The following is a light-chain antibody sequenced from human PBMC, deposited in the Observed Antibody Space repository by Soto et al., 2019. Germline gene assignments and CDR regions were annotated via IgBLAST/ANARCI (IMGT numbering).Light chain of an antibody. J-gene: IGKJ5*01. CDR3: QQRSNWPRT. Sequence: EIVLTQSPATLSLSPGERATLSCRASQSVSSYLAWYQQKPGQAPRLLIYDASNRATGIPARFSGSGSGTDFTLTISSLEPEVFAVYYCQQRSNWPRTFGQGTRLEMK. CDR1: QSVSSY. CDR2: DAS. V-gene: IGKV3-11*01.